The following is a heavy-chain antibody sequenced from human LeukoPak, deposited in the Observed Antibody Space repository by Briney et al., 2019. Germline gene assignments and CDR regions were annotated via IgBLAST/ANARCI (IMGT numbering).Heavy chain of an antibody. V-gene: IGHV3-64*01. CDR2: ISSNGGST. Sequence: GGSLRVSCAASGFPFSSYAMHCVRQALGKGLEYVSAISSNGGSTPYANSVKGRFTISRDNSKNTLYLQMCSLRAEDMAVYYCARSSIVVVSILDYWGQGILVTVSS. CDR3: ARSSIVVVSILDY. J-gene: IGHJ4*02. CDR1: GFPFSSYA. D-gene: IGHD2-2*01.